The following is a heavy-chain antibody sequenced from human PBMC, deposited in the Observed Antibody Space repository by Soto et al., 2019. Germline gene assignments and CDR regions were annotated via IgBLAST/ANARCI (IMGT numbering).Heavy chain of an antibody. CDR2: MYAGGAGST. CDR1: GFTVTNNY. V-gene: IGHV3-53*01. J-gene: IGHJ6*02. D-gene: IGHD3-10*01. Sequence: PGGSLRLSCAVSGFTVTNNYMSWVRQAPGKGLEWVSVMYAGGAGSTYYAEFVKGRFTISRDNSKNTLYLEMNSLRVEDTAVYYCARDRGNYGMDVWGHGTTVTVSS. CDR3: ARDRGNYGMDV.